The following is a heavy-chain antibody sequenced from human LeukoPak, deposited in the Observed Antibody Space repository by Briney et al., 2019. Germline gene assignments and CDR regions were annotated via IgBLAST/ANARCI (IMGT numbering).Heavy chain of an antibody. Sequence: PSETLSLTCTISGGSISSSSYYWGWIRQPPGKGLEWIGSIYYSGSTYYNPSLKSRVTISVDTSKNQFSLKLSSVTAADTAVYYCARDAGHQLSRRNYYAMDVWGQGTTVTVSS. D-gene: IGHD1-1*01. J-gene: IGHJ6*02. CDR1: GGSISSSSYY. CDR3: ARDAGHQLSRRNYYAMDV. CDR2: IYYSGST. V-gene: IGHV4-39*07.